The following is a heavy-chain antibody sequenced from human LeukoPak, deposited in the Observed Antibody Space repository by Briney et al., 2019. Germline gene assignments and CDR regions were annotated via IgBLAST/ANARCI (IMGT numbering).Heavy chain of an antibody. Sequence: GASVKVSCKASGYTFTGYYMHWVRQAPGQGLEWMGWINPNSGGTNYAQKFQGRVTMTRDTSISTAYMELSRLRSDDTAVYYCARDLGMGYNRNYGIAYWGQGTLVTVSS. CDR1: GYTFTGYY. V-gene: IGHV1-2*02. CDR3: ARDLGMGYNRNYGIAY. D-gene: IGHD1-7*01. J-gene: IGHJ4*02. CDR2: INPNSGGT.